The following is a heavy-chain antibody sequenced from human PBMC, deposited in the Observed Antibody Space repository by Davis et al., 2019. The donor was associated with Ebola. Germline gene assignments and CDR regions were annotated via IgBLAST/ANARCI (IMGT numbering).Heavy chain of an antibody. V-gene: IGHV3-30*02. CDR3: ANMAGIAAV. Sequence: DSVKGRFTISRDNSKNTLYLQMNSLRPEDTALYYCANMAGIAAVWGQGTLVAVSS. J-gene: IGHJ4*02. D-gene: IGHD6-13*01.